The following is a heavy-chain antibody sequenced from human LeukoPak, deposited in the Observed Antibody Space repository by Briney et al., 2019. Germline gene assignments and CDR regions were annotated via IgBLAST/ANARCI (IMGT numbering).Heavy chain of an antibody. V-gene: IGHV3-7*04. Sequence: PGGSLRLSCAASGFTFSSYWMSWVRQAPGKGLEWVANIKQDGSEKYYVDSAKGRFTISRDNAKNSLYLQMNSLRAEDTAVYYCARAGDNSLYYYYMDVWGKGTTVTVSS. CDR3: ARAGDNSLYYYYMDV. J-gene: IGHJ6*03. CDR2: IKQDGSEK. CDR1: GFTFSSYW. D-gene: IGHD7-27*01.